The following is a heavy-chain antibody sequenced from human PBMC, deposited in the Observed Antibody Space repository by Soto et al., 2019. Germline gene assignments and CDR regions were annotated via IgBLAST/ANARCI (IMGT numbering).Heavy chain of an antibody. CDR1: GYTFSGYS. D-gene: IGHD2-21*01. V-gene: IGHV1-18*04. Sequence: ASVKVSCKASGYTFSGYSLPWVRQAPGQGLEWMWLLSGYNGNTNYARTLRGRLTLTTDTSTSTAYMELRSLTSDDTAVYYCARDVFCGGAPACPDMDVWGQGTTVTVSS. CDR3: ARDVFCGGAPACPDMDV. CDR2: LSGYNGNT. J-gene: IGHJ6*02.